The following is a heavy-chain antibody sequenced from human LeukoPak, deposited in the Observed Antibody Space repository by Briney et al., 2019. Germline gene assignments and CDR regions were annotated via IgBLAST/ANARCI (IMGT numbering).Heavy chain of an antibody. CDR1: GGSISSSY. CDR2: VYYSGST. CDR3: AKHYSCSSTSCRQPRWYYYMDV. Sequence: SETLSLTCTVSGGSISSSYWSWIRQPPGKGLEWIGSVYYSGSTNYNPSLKSRVTISVDTSKNQFSLKLSSVTAADTAVYYCAKHYSCSSTSCRQPRWYYYMDVWGKGTTVTVSS. J-gene: IGHJ6*03. D-gene: IGHD2-2*01. V-gene: IGHV4-59*08.